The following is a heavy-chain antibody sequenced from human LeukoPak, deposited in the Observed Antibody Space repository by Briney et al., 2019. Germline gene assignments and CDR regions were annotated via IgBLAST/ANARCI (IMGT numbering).Heavy chain of an antibody. CDR3: VRDFRFLEDY. V-gene: IGHV3-53*01. CDR2: IYADGTT. Sequence: PGGSLRLSCAASGFTVSDNYMSWVRQAPGKGLEWVSAIYADGTTYYADSVKGRFTISRDNFENTVYFQMNSLRAEDTAVYYCVRDFRFLEDYWGQGTLVTVSS. J-gene: IGHJ4*02. CDR1: GFTVSDNY. D-gene: IGHD3-3*01.